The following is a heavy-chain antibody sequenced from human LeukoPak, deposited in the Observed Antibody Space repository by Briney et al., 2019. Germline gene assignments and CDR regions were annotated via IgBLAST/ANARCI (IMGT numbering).Heavy chain of an antibody. CDR2: IWYDGSNK. Sequence: PGGSLRLSCAASGFTFSSYGMHWVRQAPGKGLEWVAVIWYDGSNKYYADSVKGRFTISRDNSKNTLYLQMNSLRAEDTAVYYCARDLLEVGILYGMDVWGQGTTVTVS. J-gene: IGHJ6*02. CDR1: GFTFSSYG. V-gene: IGHV3-33*01. D-gene: IGHD3-3*01. CDR3: ARDLLEVGILYGMDV.